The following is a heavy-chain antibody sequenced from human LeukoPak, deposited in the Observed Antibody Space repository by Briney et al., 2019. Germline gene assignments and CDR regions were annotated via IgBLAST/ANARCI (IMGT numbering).Heavy chain of an antibody. D-gene: IGHD6-19*01. CDR2: ISAYNGNT. V-gene: IGHV1-18*01. Sequence: ASVKVSCKASGYTFTSYGISWVRQAPGQGLEWMGWISAYNGNTKYAQKFQGRVTMTIDTATSTAYMEVRSLRSDDTAVYYCARDLSSGWTSFQNWGQGTLVTVSS. J-gene: IGHJ4*02. CDR3: ARDLSSGWTSFQN. CDR1: GYTFTSYG.